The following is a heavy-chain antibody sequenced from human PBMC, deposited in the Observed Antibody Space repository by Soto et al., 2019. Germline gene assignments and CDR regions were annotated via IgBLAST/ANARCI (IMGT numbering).Heavy chain of an antibody. V-gene: IGHV4-31*03. CDR3: AREGPSSTWGHNWFDP. Sequence: QVQLQESGPGLVKPSQTLSLTCTVSGGSISSGGYYWSWIRQHPGKGLEWIGYIDCSGSTYYNPSLKRRVTISIDTSKNQFSLKLSSVTAADTAVYYCAREGPSSTWGHNWFDPWGQGTLVTVSS. CDR2: IDCSGST. CDR1: GGSISSGGYY. D-gene: IGHD6-13*01. J-gene: IGHJ5*02.